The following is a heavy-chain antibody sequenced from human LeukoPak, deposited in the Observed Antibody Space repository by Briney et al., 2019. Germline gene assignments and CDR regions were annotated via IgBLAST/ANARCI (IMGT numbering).Heavy chain of an antibody. CDR3: PREIRSSRGVGLRTHYYYYMDV. CDR2: INQDGSEK. J-gene: IGHJ6*03. V-gene: IGHV3-7*01. CDR1: GFTFSNYW. D-gene: IGHD3-10*01. Sequence: PGGSLRLSCAASGFTFSNYWMTWVRQAPGKGLEWVANINQDGSEKYYVDSVKGRFTIFRDNAKNSLYLQMNNLRAEDTAVYYCPREIRSSRGVGLRTHYYYYMDVWGKGTTVTVSS.